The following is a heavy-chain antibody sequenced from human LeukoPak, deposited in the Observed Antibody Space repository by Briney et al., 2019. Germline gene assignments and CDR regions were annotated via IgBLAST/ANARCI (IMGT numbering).Heavy chain of an antibody. CDR1: GFTFSSYN. V-gene: IGHV3-21*01. J-gene: IGHJ4*02. CDR3: ARYSGTYRDY. Sequence: PGGSLRLSCAASGFTFSSYNMNWVRQAPGGGLEWVSSISSSSTYMSYADSVKGRFTISRDNAKNSLYLRTDGLRAEDTAVYYCARYSGTYRDYWGQGTLVTVSS. D-gene: IGHD1-26*01. CDR2: ISSSSTYM.